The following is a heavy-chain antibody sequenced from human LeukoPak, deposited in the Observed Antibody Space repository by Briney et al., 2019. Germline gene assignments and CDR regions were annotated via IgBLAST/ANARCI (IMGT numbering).Heavy chain of an antibody. J-gene: IGHJ4*02. CDR3: AKGGGYQLLWINY. V-gene: IGHV3-30*18. D-gene: IGHD2-2*01. Sequence: GGSLRLSCAASGFTFSTYNMNWVRQAPGKGLEWVAVISYDGSNKYYADSVKGRFTISRDNSKNTLYLQMNSLRAEDTAVYYCAKGGGYQLLWINYWGQGTLVTVSS. CDR1: GFTFSTYN. CDR2: ISYDGSNK.